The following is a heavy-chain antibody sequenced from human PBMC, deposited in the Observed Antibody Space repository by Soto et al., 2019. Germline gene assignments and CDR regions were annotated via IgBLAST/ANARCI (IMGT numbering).Heavy chain of an antibody. CDR3: AKDAMVRGLNCFDP. CDR1: GFTFSSYA. J-gene: IGHJ5*02. D-gene: IGHD3-10*01. V-gene: IGHV3-23*04. Sequence: EVQLVESGGGLVQPGGSLRLSCAASGFTFSSYAMSWVRQAPGKGLEWVSAISGSGGSTYYADSVKGRFTISRDNSKKRRYLKRNSLRAEDTAVYNWAKDAMVRGLNCFDPWGQGTLVTV. CDR2: ISGSGGST.